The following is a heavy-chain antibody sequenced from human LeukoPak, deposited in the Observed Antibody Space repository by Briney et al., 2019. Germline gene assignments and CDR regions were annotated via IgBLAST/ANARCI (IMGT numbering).Heavy chain of an antibody. J-gene: IGHJ4*02. CDR3: AKSIAVSGASDY. Sequence: PGGSLRLSCAASGFTFISYTMHWVRQPPGKGLEWVSSISGSGTYIYYADSVKGRFTISRDNAKNSLHLQMNSLRGEDTAVYYCAKSIAVSGASDYWGQGTLVTVSS. CDR2: ISGSGTYI. D-gene: IGHD6-19*01. V-gene: IGHV3-21*01. CDR1: GFTFISYT.